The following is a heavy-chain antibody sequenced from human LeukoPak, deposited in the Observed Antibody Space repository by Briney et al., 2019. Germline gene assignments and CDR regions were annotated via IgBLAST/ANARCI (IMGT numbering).Heavy chain of an antibody. CDR1: GFSFSSYE. D-gene: IGHD3-16*01. Sequence: GGSLRLSCAASGFSFSSYEMKWVRQAPGKGLEWVSHISSSGSTRYDADSVKGRFTISRDNAKNSLFLQMTSLRAEDTAVYYCARVGWVLRYAFDIWGQGTMVTVSS. CDR2: ISSSGSTR. V-gene: IGHV3-48*03. CDR3: ARVGWVLRYAFDI. J-gene: IGHJ3*02.